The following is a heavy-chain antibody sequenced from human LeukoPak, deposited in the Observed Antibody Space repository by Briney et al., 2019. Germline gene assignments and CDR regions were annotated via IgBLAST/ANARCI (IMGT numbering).Heavy chain of an antibody. CDR3: ARGMGVLVPAATWFDP. CDR1: GYTFTGYY. CDR2: INPNSGGT. V-gene: IGHV1-2*02. D-gene: IGHD2-2*01. Sequence: ASVKVSCKASGYTFTGYYMHWVRQAPGQGLEWMGWINPNSGGTNYAQKFQGRVTMTRDTSISTAYMELSRLRSDNTAVYYCARGMGVLVPAATWFDPWGQGTLVTVSS. J-gene: IGHJ5*02.